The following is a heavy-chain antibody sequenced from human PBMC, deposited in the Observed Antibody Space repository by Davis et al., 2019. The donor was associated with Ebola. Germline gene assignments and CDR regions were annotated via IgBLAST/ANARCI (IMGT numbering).Heavy chain of an antibody. CDR2: ISYDGGNK. V-gene: IGHV3-30*03. J-gene: IGHJ3*02. CDR1: GLTFSHFG. Sequence: PGGSLRLSCAASGLTFSHFGMHWVRQAPGKGLEWVAVISYDGGNKDYADSVKGRLTISRDNSKNTLYLQMNSLRTDDTAVYYCARDPRGDPRSAFDIWGQGTMVTVSS. D-gene: IGHD2-21*02. CDR3: ARDPRGDPRSAFDI.